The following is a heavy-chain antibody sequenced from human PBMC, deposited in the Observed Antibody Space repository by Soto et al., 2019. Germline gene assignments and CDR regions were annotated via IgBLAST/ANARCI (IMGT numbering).Heavy chain of an antibody. CDR1: GFSLSTNGVG. Sequence: QITLKESGPTLVRPTQTLTLTCTFSGFSLSTNGVGVGWIRQPPGKNLEWLALIYWDDDHRYSPSLKTRLTIXKXXSKNQVVLTMTKLDPADTATYYCAREVYYSTYFDSWGQGTLVTVSS. CDR2: IYWDDDH. D-gene: IGHD3-10*01. V-gene: IGHV2-5*02. CDR3: AREVYYSTYFDS. J-gene: IGHJ4*02.